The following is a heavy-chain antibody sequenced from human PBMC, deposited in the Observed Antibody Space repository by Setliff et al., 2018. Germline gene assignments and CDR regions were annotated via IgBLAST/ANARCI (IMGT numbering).Heavy chain of an antibody. V-gene: IGHV5-51*01. Sequence: GESLTISCKGSGYSFTSYWIGWVRQMPGKDLEWMGIIYPGDSDTRYSPSFQGQVTISADKSISTAYLQWSSLKASDTAMYYCASTLYYYDSSGYGAFDIWGQGTMVTVSS. D-gene: IGHD3-22*01. CDR3: ASTLYYYDSSGYGAFDI. CDR2: IYPGDSDT. CDR1: GYSFTSYW. J-gene: IGHJ3*02.